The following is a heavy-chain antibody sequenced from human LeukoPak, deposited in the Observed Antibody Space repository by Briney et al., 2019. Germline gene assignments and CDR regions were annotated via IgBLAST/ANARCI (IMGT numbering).Heavy chain of an antibody. V-gene: IGHV4-61*01. D-gene: IGHD1-1*01. CDR1: GGSISSSSYY. J-gene: IGHJ6*03. CDR2: IYYSGST. CDR3: ARCRHQVQRGYYYYMDV. Sequence: SETLSLTCTVSGGSISSSSYYWSWIRQPPGKGLEWIGYIYYSGSTNYNPSLKSRVTISVDTSKNQFSLKLSSVTAADTAVYYCARCRHQVQRGYYYYMDVWGKGTTVTVSS.